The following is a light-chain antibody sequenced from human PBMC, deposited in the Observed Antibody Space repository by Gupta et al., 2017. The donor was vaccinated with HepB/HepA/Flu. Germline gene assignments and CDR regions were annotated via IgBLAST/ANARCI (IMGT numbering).Light chain of an antibody. V-gene: IGKV4-1*01. Sequence: DIVMTQSPDSLTVSLGERATVNCKSSQSVLYSSNNKNFLAWYQQKRGQPPKLLINWASTRESGVPYRFNDSGSGTDFTLTITNLQAEDVAVYYCQQVVNTPITFGGGTKVEIK. CDR3: QQVVNTPIT. CDR1: QSVLYSSNNKNF. J-gene: IGKJ4*01. CDR2: WAS.